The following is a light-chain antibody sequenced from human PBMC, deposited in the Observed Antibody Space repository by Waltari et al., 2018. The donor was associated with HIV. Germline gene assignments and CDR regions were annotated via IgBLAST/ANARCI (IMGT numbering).Light chain of an antibody. Sequence: QSVLTQPPSASGTPGQRVTISCSGSSSNIGSNYVYWYQQLPGTAPKLLIYRNNQRRSGVPARLSGSKSGTSASLAISGLRSEDEADYYCAAWDDSLSGLVFGGGTKLTVL. V-gene: IGLV1-47*01. CDR3: AAWDDSLSGLV. J-gene: IGLJ3*02. CDR2: RNN. CDR1: SSNIGSNY.